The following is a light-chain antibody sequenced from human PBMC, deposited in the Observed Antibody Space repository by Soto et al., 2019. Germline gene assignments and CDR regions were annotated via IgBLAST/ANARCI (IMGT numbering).Light chain of an antibody. V-gene: IGKV1-5*03. CDR1: QNIDNW. J-gene: IGKJ1*01. CDR2: KAS. CDR3: QQYNSYSVPS. Sequence: DVQMTQSPSTLSASVGDRVTITCRASQNIDNWLAWYQQKPRKAPKLLIHKASSLESGVPSRFSGSGSGTEFTLTISSLEPDDFATYHCQQYNSYSVPSFGQGTKVDIK.